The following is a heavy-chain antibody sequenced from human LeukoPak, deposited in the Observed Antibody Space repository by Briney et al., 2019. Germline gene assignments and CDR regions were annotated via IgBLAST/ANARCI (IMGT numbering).Heavy chain of an antibody. D-gene: IGHD2-2*02. V-gene: IGHV1-2*02. J-gene: IGHJ4*02. CDR2: INPNSGGT. CDR3: ARNSMRVVVVPAAIGNY. Sequence: ASVKVSCKASGYTFTVYYMRWVRQAPGQGLEWMGWINPNSGGTNYAQKFQGRVTMTRDTSVSTAYMELSRLRSDDTAVYYCARNSMRVVVVPAAIGNYWGQGTLVTVSS. CDR1: GYTFTVYY.